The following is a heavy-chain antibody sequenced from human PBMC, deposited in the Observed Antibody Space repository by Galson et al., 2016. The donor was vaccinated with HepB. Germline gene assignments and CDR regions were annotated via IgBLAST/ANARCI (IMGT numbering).Heavy chain of an antibody. CDR2: ISYDGINK. V-gene: IGHV3-30-3*01. CDR3: AREGRYKWDDGNIGY. Sequence: LRLSCAASGFNFSSYAIHWVRQAPGKGLEWVAVISYDGINKYYADSVKGRFTISRDISKNTLYLQMNSLRAADTAVYYCAREGRYKWDDGNIGYWGQGTLVSVSS. D-gene: IGHD1-20*01. J-gene: IGHJ4*02. CDR1: GFNFSSYA.